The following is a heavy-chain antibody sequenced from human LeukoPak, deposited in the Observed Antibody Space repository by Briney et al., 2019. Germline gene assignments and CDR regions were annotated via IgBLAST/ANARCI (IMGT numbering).Heavy chain of an antibody. D-gene: IGHD2/OR15-2a*01. CDR3: TSLHFYDDY. J-gene: IGHJ4*02. CDR2: INSDGSAT. V-gene: IGHV3-74*01. CDR1: GFTFSSYW. Sequence: KPGGSLRLSCAASGFTFSSYWMHWVRQAPGKGLVWVSRINSDGSATSYADSVKGRFTISRDNAKNTLYLQVNSLRAEDTAVYYRTSLHFYDDYWGQGTLVTVSS.